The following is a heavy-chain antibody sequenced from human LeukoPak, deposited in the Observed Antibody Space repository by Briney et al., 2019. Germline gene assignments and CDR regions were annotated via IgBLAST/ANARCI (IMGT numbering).Heavy chain of an antibody. CDR1: GFTFSSYA. Sequence: GGSLRLSCAASGFTFSSYAMSWVRQAPGKGLEWVSPISCSGGSTYYGDSVKGRFTISRDNSKNALYLQMNSLRAEDTAVYYCAKDRTPGIAVAGSPPFDYWGQGTLVTVSS. CDR2: ISCSGGST. J-gene: IGHJ4*02. D-gene: IGHD6-19*01. V-gene: IGHV3-23*01. CDR3: AKDRTPGIAVAGSPPFDY.